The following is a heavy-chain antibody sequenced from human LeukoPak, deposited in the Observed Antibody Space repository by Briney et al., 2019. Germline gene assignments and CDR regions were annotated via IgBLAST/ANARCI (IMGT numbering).Heavy chain of an antibody. J-gene: IGHJ6*02. CDR3: ARGTPYYYGMDV. V-gene: IGHV3-23*01. CDR2: ISGSGGST. CDR1: GFTFSSYA. Sequence: PGGSLRLSCAASGFTFSSYAMSWVRQAPGKGLEWVSGISGSGGSTYYADSVKGRFTISRDNSKNTLYLQMNSLRAEDTAVYYCARGTPYYYGMDVWGQGTTVTVSS. D-gene: IGHD4-23*01.